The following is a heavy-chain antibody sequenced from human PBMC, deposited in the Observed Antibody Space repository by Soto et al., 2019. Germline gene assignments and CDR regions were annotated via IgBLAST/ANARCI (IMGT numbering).Heavy chain of an antibody. CDR3: ARSPSGLYSSSTFDY. CDR1: GFTFSSYW. CDR2: IKQDGSEK. D-gene: IGHD6-6*01. J-gene: IGHJ4*02. Sequence: GGSLRLSCAASGFTFSSYWMSWVRQAPGKGLEWVANIKQDGSEKYYVDSVKGRFTISRDNAKNSLYLQMNSLRAEDTPVYYCARSPSGLYSSSTFDYWGQGTLVTVSS. V-gene: IGHV3-7*03.